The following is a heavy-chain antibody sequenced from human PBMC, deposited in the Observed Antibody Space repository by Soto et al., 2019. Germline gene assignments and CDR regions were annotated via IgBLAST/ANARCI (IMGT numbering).Heavy chain of an antibody. V-gene: IGHV4-59*01. J-gene: IGHJ4*02. CDR2: VYYRGTT. D-gene: IGHD5-12*01. CDR3: ARVADGYNWDFGY. CDR1: GASMSPYY. Sequence: LSLTCSVSGASMSPYYWTWVRQPPGKGLEWIANVYYRGTTNYNSSLKSGVTISVATSKNQFSLTMTSVSAADTAIYYCARVADGYNWDFGYWGPGTLVSVPS.